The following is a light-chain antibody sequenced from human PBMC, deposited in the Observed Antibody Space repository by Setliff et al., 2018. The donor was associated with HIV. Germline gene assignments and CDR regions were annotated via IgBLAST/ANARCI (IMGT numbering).Light chain of an antibody. CDR3: SSYTSSTTYV. Sequence: QSALTQPASVSGSPGQSITISCTGTSSDIGGYNYVSWYQQHLGKAPKLMVYDVSQRPSGVSNRFSGSKSGNTASLTISGLQAEDEADYYFSSYTSSTTYVFGPGTKVTVL. CDR1: SSDIGGYNY. J-gene: IGLJ1*01. CDR2: DVS. V-gene: IGLV2-14*01.